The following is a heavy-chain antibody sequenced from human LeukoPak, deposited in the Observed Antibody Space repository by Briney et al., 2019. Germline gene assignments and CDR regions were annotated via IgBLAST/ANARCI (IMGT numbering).Heavy chain of an antibody. CDR3: ARPGGSWNEVDY. Sequence: GESLKISCKGSGYSFTNSWIGWVRQMPGKGLEWTGVIYPSDSDTRYSPSFQGQVTISADKSISTAYLQWSSLKASDTAMYYCARPGGSWNEVDYWGQGTLVTVSS. V-gene: IGHV5-51*01. D-gene: IGHD1-1*01. CDR2: IYPSDSDT. CDR1: GYSFTNSW. J-gene: IGHJ4*02.